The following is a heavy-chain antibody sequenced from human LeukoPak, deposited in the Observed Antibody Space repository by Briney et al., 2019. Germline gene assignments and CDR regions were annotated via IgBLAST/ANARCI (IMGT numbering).Heavy chain of an antibody. J-gene: IGHJ5*02. CDR2: IYYSGST. Sequence: NSSETLSLTCTVSGGSISSSSYYWGWIRQPPGKGLEWIGSIYYSGSTYYNPSLKSRVTISVDTSKNQFSLKLSSVTAADTAIYYCARHSRPSDWFDPWGQGTLVTVSS. V-gene: IGHV4-39*01. CDR1: GGSISSSSYY. CDR3: ARHSRPSDWFDP.